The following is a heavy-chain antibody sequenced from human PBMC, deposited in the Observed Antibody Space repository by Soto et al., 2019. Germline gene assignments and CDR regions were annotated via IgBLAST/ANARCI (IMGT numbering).Heavy chain of an antibody. D-gene: IGHD6-13*01. CDR3: ARGESSSWYWYFDL. V-gene: IGHV1-8*01. J-gene: IGHJ2*01. CDR2: MNPNSGNT. Sequence: QVQLEQSGAEVKKPGASVKVSCKASGYTFTSYDINWVRQATGQGLEWMGWMNPNSGNTGYAQKFQGRVTMTRNTSISTAYMELSSLRSEDTAVYYCARGESSSWYWYFDLWGRGTLVTVSS. CDR1: GYTFTSYD.